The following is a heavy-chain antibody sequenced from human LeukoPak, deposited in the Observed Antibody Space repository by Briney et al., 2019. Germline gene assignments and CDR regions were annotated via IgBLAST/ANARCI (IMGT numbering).Heavy chain of an antibody. D-gene: IGHD3-10*01. CDR1: GGSISSYY. J-gene: IGHJ5*02. CDR2: ICYSGST. V-gene: IGHV4-59*01. Sequence: SETLSLTCTVSGGSISSYYWSWIRQPPGKGLEWIGYICYSGSTNYNPSLKSRVTISVDTSKNQFSLKLSSVTAADTAVYYCARGPLWFGELFHTWFDPWGQGTLVTVSS. CDR3: ARGPLWFGELFHTWFDP.